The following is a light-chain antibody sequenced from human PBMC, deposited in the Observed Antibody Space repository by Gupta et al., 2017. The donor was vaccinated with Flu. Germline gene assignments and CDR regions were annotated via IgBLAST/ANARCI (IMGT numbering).Light chain of an antibody. V-gene: IGKV1-12*01. CDR3: QQANSFPRT. Sequence: TQLTQSPPPHSASAGDRVTITCRASQSIRRWLAWYQQRPGKAPKLLIYAASSLRSGVPSRFSGSGSGTEFNVTIRSLQPEYFATYYCQQANSFPRTFGGGTKVEI. CDR1: QSIRRW. CDR2: AAS. J-gene: IGKJ4*01.